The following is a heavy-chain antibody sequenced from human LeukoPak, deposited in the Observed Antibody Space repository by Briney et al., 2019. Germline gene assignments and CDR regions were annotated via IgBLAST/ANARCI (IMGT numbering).Heavy chain of an antibody. D-gene: IGHD3-10*01. V-gene: IGHV4-30-4*01. CDR2: IYYSGST. J-gene: IGHJ4*02. CDR1: GGSISSGDYY. CDR3: ARVLLWFGGHFDY. Sequence: SETLSLTCTVSGGSISSGDYYWSWIRQSPGKGLEWIGYIYYSGSTYYNPSLKSRVTISVDTSKNQFSLKLSSVTAADTAVYYCARVLLWFGGHFDYWGQGTLVTVSS.